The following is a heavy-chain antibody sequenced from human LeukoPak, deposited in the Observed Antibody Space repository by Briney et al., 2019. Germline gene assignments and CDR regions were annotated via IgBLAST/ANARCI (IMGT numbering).Heavy chain of an antibody. CDR3: ARFWSGYPPGPNWFDP. CDR1: GGSFSGYY. Sequence: SETLSLTCAVYGGSFSGYYWSWIRQPPGKGLEWIGSIYYSGSTYYNPSHKSRVTISVDTSKNQFSLKLSSVTAADTAVYYCARFWSGYPPGPNWFDPWGQGTLVTVSS. V-gene: IGHV4-34*01. D-gene: IGHD3-3*01. CDR2: IYYSGST. J-gene: IGHJ5*02.